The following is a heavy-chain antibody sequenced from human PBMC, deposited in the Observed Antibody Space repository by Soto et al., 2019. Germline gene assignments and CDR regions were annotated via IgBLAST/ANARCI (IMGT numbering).Heavy chain of an antibody. CDR1: GYTFTSYG. V-gene: IGHV1-18*01. J-gene: IGHJ5*02. CDR3: ARDSRTGSGPRWGWFDP. CDR2: ISAYNGNT. D-gene: IGHD3-10*01. Sequence: GASVKVSCKASGYTFTSYGISWVRQAPGQGLEWMGWISAYNGNTNYAQKLQGRVTMTTDTSTSTAYMELRSLRSDDTAVYYCARDSRTGSGPRWGWFDPWGQGTLVTVSS.